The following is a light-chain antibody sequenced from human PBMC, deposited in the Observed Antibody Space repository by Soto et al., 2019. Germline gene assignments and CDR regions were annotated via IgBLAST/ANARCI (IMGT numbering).Light chain of an antibody. CDR2: DNN. CDR1: SSNIGNNY. J-gene: IGLJ1*01. V-gene: IGLV1-51*01. CDR3: GTWDSTSYV. Sequence: QSVLTQPPSVSAAPGQKVTISCSGSSSNIGNNYVSWYQQLPGTAPKLLIYDNNKRPSGIPDRFSGSKSGTSATLGITGLQTGDEADYYCGTWDSTSYVFGTGTKLTVL.